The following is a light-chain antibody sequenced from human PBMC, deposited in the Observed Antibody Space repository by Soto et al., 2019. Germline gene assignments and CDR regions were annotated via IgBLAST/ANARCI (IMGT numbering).Light chain of an antibody. CDR1: QGVKSQC. CDR3: QQYGDSPWT. Sequence: ENVLTQSPGTLSLSPGDRATLSCRASQGVKSQCLAWFQLRTGQPPRLLIHVATFRATDISDRFSGSGSRTYFTLTITRLEPEDFAVYYCQQYGDSPWTFGQGTKVDVK. V-gene: IGKV3-20*01. CDR2: VAT. J-gene: IGKJ1*01.